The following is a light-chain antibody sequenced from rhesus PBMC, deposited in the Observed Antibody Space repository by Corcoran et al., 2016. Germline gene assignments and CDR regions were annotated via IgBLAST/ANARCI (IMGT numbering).Light chain of an antibody. Sequence: QSAPTQPPSVSGSPGQSVTISCTGTGSAIGGYNYVSWYQQHPGKAPKLMIYGVSNRPSGVSDRFSGSKSGNTASLTISGLQAEDEADYYCCSYRTSTTYIFGAGTRLTVL. CDR1: GSAIGGYNY. J-gene: IGLJ1*01. V-gene: IGLV2S7*01. CDR2: GVS. CDR3: CSYRTSTTYI.